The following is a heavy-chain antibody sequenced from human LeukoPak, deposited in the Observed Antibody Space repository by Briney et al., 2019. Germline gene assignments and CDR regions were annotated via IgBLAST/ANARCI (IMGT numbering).Heavy chain of an antibody. CDR1: GYTFTSYD. CDR3: ARGPRYCSGGSCYSAIDY. Sequence: APVRVSCKASGYTFTSYDINWVRQATGQGLEWMGWMNPNSGNTGYAQKFQGRVTMTRNTSISTAYMELSSLRSEDTAVYYCARGPRYCSGGSCYSAIDYWGQGTLVTVSS. V-gene: IGHV1-8*01. D-gene: IGHD2-15*01. CDR2: MNPNSGNT. J-gene: IGHJ4*02.